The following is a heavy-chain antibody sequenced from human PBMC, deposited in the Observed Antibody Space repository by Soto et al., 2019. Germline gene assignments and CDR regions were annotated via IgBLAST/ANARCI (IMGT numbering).Heavy chain of an antibody. Sequence: SVKVSCKASGFTFTSSAVQWVRQARGQRLEWIGWIVVGSGNTNYAQKFQERVTITRDMSTSTAYMELSSLRSEDTAVYYCAADTQVGATLVDYWGQRTLVTVS. D-gene: IGHD1-26*01. V-gene: IGHV1-58*01. CDR3: AADTQVGATLVDY. J-gene: IGHJ4*02. CDR2: IVVGSGNT. CDR1: GFTFTSSA.